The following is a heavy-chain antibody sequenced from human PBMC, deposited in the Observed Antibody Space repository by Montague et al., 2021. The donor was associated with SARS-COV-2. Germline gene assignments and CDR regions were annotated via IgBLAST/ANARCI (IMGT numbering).Heavy chain of an antibody. Sequence: SETLSLTCVVSGGSTSSINWWSWVRQPPGKGLEWIGEIYYSGSTNYNPSLKSRVIISVDKSKNQFSLKLSSVTAADTAVYYCARTGYSSGWHSFDYWGQGTLVTVSS. J-gene: IGHJ4*02. CDR2: IYYSGST. D-gene: IGHD6-19*01. V-gene: IGHV4-4*02. CDR3: ARTGYSSGWHSFDY. CDR1: GGSTSSINW.